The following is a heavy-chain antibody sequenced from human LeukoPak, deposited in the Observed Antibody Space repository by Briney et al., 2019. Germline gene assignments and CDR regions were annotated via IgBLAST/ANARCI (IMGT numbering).Heavy chain of an antibody. CDR2: INHSGST. D-gene: IGHD3-22*01. CDR3: ARDTYYYDSSGYQA. J-gene: IGHJ5*02. Sequence: SETLSLTCAVYGGSFSGYYWSWIRQPPGKGLEWIGEINHSGSTNYNPSLKSRVTISVDTSKNQFSLKLSSVTAADTAVYYCARDTYYYDSSGYQAWGQGTLVTVSS. CDR1: GGSFSGYY. V-gene: IGHV4-34*01.